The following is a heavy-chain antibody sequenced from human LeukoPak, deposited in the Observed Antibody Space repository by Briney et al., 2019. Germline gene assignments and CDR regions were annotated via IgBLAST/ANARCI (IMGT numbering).Heavy chain of an antibody. V-gene: IGHV3-7*01. D-gene: IGHD3-10*01. J-gene: IGHJ4*02. CDR1: GFTFSDYW. CDR3: ARSSHNAYFYDTMDSSFDC. Sequence: GGSLRLSCAASGFTFSDYWMGWVRQAPGKGLEWVANINQDDSEKFYVDSVKGRFTISRDNAKNSLYLQMNSLRAEDTAVYYCARSSHNAYFYDTMDSSFDCWGQGTLVTVSS. CDR2: INQDDSEK.